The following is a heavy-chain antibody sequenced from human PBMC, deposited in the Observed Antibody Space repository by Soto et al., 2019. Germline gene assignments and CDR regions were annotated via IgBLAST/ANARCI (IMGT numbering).Heavy chain of an antibody. Sequence: SETLSLTCSVSGGSISSGDYFFSWIRQPPGKGLEWIGYIYYSGSTYYSPSLESRVSISVDTSKNQFSLKLSSVTAADTAVFYCARVKWPGTVGPTYVDYWGQGALVTVSS. D-gene: IGHD1-26*01. V-gene: IGHV4-30-4*01. CDR1: GGSISSGDYF. CDR2: IYYSGST. J-gene: IGHJ4*02. CDR3: ARVKWPGTVGPTYVDY.